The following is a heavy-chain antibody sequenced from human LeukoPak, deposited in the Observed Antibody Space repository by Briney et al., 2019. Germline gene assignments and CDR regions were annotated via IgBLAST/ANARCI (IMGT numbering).Heavy chain of an antibody. J-gene: IGHJ5*02. CDR1: GGSFSGYY. D-gene: IGHD3-3*01. CDR3: ARDGERFLEWFDP. V-gene: IGHV4-34*01. Sequence: SETLSLTCAVYGGSFSGYYWSRIRQPPGKGLEWIGEINHSGSTNYNPSLKSRVTISVDTSKNQFSLKLSSVTAADTAVYYCARDGERFLEWFDPWGQGTLVTVSS. CDR2: INHSGST.